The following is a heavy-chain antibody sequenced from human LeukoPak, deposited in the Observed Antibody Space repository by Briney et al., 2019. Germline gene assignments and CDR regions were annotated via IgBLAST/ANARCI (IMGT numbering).Heavy chain of an antibody. CDR2: MNPQSGNT. CDR1: GYMFTNYD. V-gene: IGHV1-8*03. D-gene: IGHD4-11*01. Sequence: GASVKVSCKAAGYMFTNYDINWVRQATGQGLEWIWVMNPQSGNTGYAQKFRGRVTITRDTSITTAYMELSSLRSEDTAVYYCARGPNYSNFGSTYYYYMDVWGKGTTVIVSS. J-gene: IGHJ6*03. CDR3: ARGPNYSNFGSTYYYYMDV.